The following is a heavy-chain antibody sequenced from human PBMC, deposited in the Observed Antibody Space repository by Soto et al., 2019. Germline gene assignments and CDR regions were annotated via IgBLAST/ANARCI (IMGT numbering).Heavy chain of an antibody. CDR1: GYTFPNYG. D-gene: IGHD6-6*01. CDR3: ASVRPLVGYFYYYMDV. J-gene: IGHJ6*03. V-gene: IGHV1-18*01. CDR2: ISAYNGDT. Sequence: QVQLLQSGAEVKKPGASVKVSCKASGYTFPNYGITWVRQAPGQGLEWRGWISAYNGDTHYTPRRQGRVTMTTDTSTSTAYMELRGLRSDDTAVYYCASVRPLVGYFYYYMDVWGKGTTVTVSS.